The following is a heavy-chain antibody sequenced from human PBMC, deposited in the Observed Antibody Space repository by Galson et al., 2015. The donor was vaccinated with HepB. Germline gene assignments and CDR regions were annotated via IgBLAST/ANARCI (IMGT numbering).Heavy chain of an antibody. D-gene: IGHD3-10*01. CDR1: GYTFTSYG. CDR3: ARLRIYYGSGSYYNSPFYYYGMDV. CDR2: ISAYNGNT. Sequence: SCKASGYTFTSYGISWVRQAPGQGLEWMGWISAYNGNTNYAQKLQGRVTMTTDTSTSTAYMELRSLRSDDTAVYYCARLRIYYGSGSYYNSPFYYYGMDVWGQGTTVTVSS. V-gene: IGHV1-18*04. J-gene: IGHJ6*02.